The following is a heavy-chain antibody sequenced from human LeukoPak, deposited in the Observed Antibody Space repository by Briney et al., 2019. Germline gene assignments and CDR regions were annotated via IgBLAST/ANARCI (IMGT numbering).Heavy chain of an antibody. CDR3: ARLGPLLYCSSTSCYLVGSLLGYYYYYGMDV. V-gene: IGHV1-18*01. CDR1: GYTFTSYG. J-gene: IGHJ6*02. Sequence: GASVKVSCKASGYTFTSYGISWVRQAPGQGLEWMGWISAYNGNTNYAQKFQGRVTMTRDTSISTAYMELSRLRSDDTAVYYCARLGPLLYCSSTSCYLVGSLLGYYYYYGMDVWGQGTTVTVSS. CDR2: ISAYNGNT. D-gene: IGHD2-2*01.